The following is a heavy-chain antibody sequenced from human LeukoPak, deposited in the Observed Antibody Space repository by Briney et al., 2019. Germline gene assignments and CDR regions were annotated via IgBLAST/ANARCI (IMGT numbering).Heavy chain of an antibody. Sequence: SSETLSLTRTVSGGSISSGGYYWSWIRQHPGKGLEWIGYIYYSGSTYYNPSLKSRVTISVDTSKNQFSLKLSSVTAADTAVYYCARVRCKYCSGFPPQYNWFDPWGQGTLVTVSS. D-gene: IGHD2-15*01. CDR2: IYYSGST. CDR3: ARVRCKYCSGFPPQYNWFDP. CDR1: GGSISSGGYY. V-gene: IGHV4-31*03. J-gene: IGHJ5*02.